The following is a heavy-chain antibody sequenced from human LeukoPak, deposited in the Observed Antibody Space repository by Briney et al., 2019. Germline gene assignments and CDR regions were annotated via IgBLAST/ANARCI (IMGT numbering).Heavy chain of an antibody. D-gene: IGHD2-15*01. CDR3: TRGAGWPIDY. CDR1: GGSISSSSYC. V-gene: IGHV4-39*07. J-gene: IGHJ4*02. Sequence: SETLSLTCTVSGGSISSSSYCWGWIRQPPGKGLEWIGSIYYSGSTYYNPSLKSRVTISADTSKNQFSLKLNSLTTADTAVYYCTRGAGWPIDYRGQGILVTVSS. CDR2: IYYSGST.